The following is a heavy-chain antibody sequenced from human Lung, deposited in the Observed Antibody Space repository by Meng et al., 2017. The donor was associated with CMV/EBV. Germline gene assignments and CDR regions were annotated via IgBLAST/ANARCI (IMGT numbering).Heavy chain of an antibody. CDR1: GFTFDTYG. CDR2: IRHDGSNK. CDR3: AKDQLLFGGPNAYFDD. V-gene: IGHV3-30*02. Sequence: GESLKISCAASGFTFDTYGMHWVRQAPGKGLEWLAFIRHDGSNKFYGDSVKGRFTVSRDNSKNTLYLQLNSLGAEETAIYYCAKDQLLFGGPNAYFDDWGQGTLVXVSS. D-gene: IGHD3-16*01. J-gene: IGHJ4*02.